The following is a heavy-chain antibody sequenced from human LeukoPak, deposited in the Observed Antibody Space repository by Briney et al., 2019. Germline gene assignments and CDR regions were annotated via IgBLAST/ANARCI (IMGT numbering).Heavy chain of an antibody. CDR2: INTNTGNP. D-gene: IGHD5-18*01. V-gene: IGHV7-4-1*04. J-gene: IGHJ4*02. CDR3: ARGPRELWWGPYFDY. CDR1: GYTFTNYA. Sequence: ASVKVSCKASGYTFTNYAMNWVRQAPGQGLEWMGWINTNTGNPTYAQGFTGRFVFSLDTSVSMGYLQISSLKAEDTAIYYCARGPRELWWGPYFDYWGQGTLVTVSS.